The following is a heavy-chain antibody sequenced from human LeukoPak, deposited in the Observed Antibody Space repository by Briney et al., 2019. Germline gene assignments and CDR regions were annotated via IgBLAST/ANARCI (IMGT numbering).Heavy chain of an antibody. CDR1: GFTFDDYA. V-gene: IGHV3-43*02. CDR2: ISGDGGST. D-gene: IGHD3-22*01. CDR3: AKDIFGPRYCYDSSGYYAH. Sequence: GGSLRLSCAASGFTFDDYAMHWVRQAPGKGLEWVSLISGDGGSTYYADSVKGRFTISRDNSKNSLYLQMNSLTTEATALYYCAKDIFGPRYCYDSSGYYAHWGQGTLVTVSS. J-gene: IGHJ4*02.